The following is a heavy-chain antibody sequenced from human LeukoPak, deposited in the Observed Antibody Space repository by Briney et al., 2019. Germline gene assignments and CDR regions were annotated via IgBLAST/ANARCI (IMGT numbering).Heavy chain of an antibody. J-gene: IGHJ4*02. Sequence: SETLSLTCAIYGGSFSGYSWNWIRQPPVKGLEWIGEINHSGGTNYNPSLKSRVTISVDTSKKQFSLKLSSVTAADTAVYYCARGVDYYGVWGQGTLVTVSS. CDR3: ARGVDYYGV. V-gene: IGHV4-34*01. D-gene: IGHD3-10*01. CDR1: GGSFSGYS. CDR2: INHSGGT.